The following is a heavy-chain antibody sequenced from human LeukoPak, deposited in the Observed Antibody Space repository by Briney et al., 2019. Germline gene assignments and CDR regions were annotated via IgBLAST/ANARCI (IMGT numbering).Heavy chain of an antibody. CDR3: ARGLHRRCSGGICYQPFDY. J-gene: IGHJ4*02. CDR1: GFIFSNYA. Sequence: PGRSLRLSCAASGFIFSNYAMHWVRQASGKGLEWVALISSDGSKIYYADSVKGRFTISRDNSRNTLYLQMNSLRAEDSAVYYCARGLHRRCSGGICYQPFDYWGQGTLVTVSS. V-gene: IGHV3-30*04. D-gene: IGHD2-15*01. CDR2: ISSDGSKI.